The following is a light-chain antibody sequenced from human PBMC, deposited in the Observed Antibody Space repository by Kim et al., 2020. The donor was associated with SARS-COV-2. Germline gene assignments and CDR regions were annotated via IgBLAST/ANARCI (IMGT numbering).Light chain of an antibody. CDR2: DTN. V-gene: IGLV7-46*01. CDR1: TGAVTSGLY. J-gene: IGLJ2*01. Sequence: QAVVTQEPSLTVSPGGTVTLTCGSSTGAVTSGLYPYWFQQKPGQAPRTLIYDTNNRHSWTPARFSGSLLGGKAALTLSRAQPEDEAEYYCLLSYSGARIFGGGTKLTVL. CDR3: LLSYSGARI.